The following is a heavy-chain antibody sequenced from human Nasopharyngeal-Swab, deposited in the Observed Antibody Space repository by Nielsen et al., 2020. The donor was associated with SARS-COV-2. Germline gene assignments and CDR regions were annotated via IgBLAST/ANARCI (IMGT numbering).Heavy chain of an antibody. CDR1: GFTFSNHW. CDR2: IDMRGRTT. J-gene: IGHJ1*01. V-gene: IGHV3-74*03. Sequence: GGSLRLSCATSGFTFSNHWMHWVRQAPGKGLEWVARIDMRGRTTTHADSVKGRFTISRDNAKNTLSLQMNSLTPADTAVYFCVRGPVEGATGYFQFWGQGTLVTVSS. CDR3: VRGPVEGATGYFQF. D-gene: IGHD1-26*01.